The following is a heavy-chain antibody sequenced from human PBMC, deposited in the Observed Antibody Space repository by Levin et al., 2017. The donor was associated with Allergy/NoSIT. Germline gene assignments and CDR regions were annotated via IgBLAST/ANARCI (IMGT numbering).Heavy chain of an antibody. CDR3: ARGGSPVARRGSGSYYLGFDY. CDR1: GGTFSSYA. D-gene: IGHD3-10*01. J-gene: IGHJ4*02. CDR2: IIPILGIA. Sequence: ASVKVSCKASGGTFSSYAISWVRQAPGQGLEWMGRIIPILGIANYAQKFQGRVTITADKSTSTAYMELSSLRSEDTAVYYCARGGSPVARRGSGSYYLGFDYWGQGTLVTVSS. V-gene: IGHV1-69*04.